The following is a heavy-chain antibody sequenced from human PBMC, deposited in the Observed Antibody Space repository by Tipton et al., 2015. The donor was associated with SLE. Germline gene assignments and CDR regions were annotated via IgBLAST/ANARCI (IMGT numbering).Heavy chain of an antibody. D-gene: IGHD3-10*01. CDR2: SHYTGRT. J-gene: IGHJ6*03. CDR3: ARGPRALLWLGPGYMDV. Sequence: LRLSCTVSGGSITSYYWSWIRQSPGKGLEWIGYSHYTGRTEYHPSLKSRVTISVDTSKNQFSLKLSSVTAADTAVYYCARGPRALLWLGPGYMDVWGKGTTVTVSS. CDR1: GGSITSYY. V-gene: IGHV4-59*01.